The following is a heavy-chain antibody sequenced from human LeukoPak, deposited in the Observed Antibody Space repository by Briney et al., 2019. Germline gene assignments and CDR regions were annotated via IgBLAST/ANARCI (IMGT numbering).Heavy chain of an antibody. Sequence: SVKGRFTISRDNAKNSLYMEMSSLRVEDSAVYYCAREDFFESGCDYIGNFALWGQGTLVTVSS. J-gene: IGHJ4*02. CDR3: AREDFFESGCDYIGNFAL. D-gene: IGHD2-21*01. V-gene: IGHV3-11*06.